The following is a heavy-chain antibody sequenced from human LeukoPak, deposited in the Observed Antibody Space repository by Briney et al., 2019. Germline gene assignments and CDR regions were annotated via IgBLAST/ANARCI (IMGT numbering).Heavy chain of an antibody. CDR2: ISSSISYI. CDR1: GFTFSSYS. J-gene: IGHJ4*02. Sequence: GGSLRLSCAASGFTFSSYSMNWVRQAPGKGLEWVSSISSSISYIYYADSVKGRFTISRDNAKNSLYLQMNSLRAEDTAVYYCARDRGYYDSSGYTPIDYWGQGTLVTVSS. V-gene: IGHV3-21*01. D-gene: IGHD3-22*01. CDR3: ARDRGYYDSSGYTPIDY.